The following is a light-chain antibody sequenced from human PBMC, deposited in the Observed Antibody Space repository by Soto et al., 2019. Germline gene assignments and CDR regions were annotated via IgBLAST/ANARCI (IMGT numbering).Light chain of an antibody. J-gene: IGKJ4*02. CDR2: DVS. Sequence: EVVLTQSPATLSLSPGERATLSCRASQSVDSYLAWYQQKPGQPPRLLISDVSNRATGIPARFSGSGSGTDFTLTISSLEPEDFAIYYCQQSNDSPFTFGGGTKVEIK. V-gene: IGKV3-11*01. CDR3: QQSNDSPFT. CDR1: QSVDSY.